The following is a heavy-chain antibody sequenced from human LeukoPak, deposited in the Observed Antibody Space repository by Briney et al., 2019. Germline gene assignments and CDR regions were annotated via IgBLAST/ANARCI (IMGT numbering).Heavy chain of an antibody. D-gene: IGHD6-19*01. Sequence: ASVKVSCKASGYTFTAYYIHWVRQAPGQGLEWIGWINTISGGTNYAQKFQGRVTMTRDTSIRTAYMELSRLTSDDTAVYYCARGREVAGTVGYWGHGTLVTVSS. CDR2: INTISGGT. V-gene: IGHV1-2*02. CDR3: ARGREVAGTVGY. CDR1: GYTFTAYY. J-gene: IGHJ4*01.